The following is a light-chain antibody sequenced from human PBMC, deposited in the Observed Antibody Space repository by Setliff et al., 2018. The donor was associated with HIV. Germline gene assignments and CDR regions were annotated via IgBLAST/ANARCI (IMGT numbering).Light chain of an antibody. CDR2: EAT. J-gene: IGLJ2*01. V-gene: IGLV2-23*01. CDR3: CSYAGSGSVI. Sequence: QSALAQPASRSGAPGQSITISCTGTSSDVGNYILVSWYQKNTGKAPQLMIYEATKRPSGVSSRFSGYKSGNTASLTISGLQAEDAADYSCCSYAGSGSVIFGGGTKVTVL. CDR1: SSDVGNYIL.